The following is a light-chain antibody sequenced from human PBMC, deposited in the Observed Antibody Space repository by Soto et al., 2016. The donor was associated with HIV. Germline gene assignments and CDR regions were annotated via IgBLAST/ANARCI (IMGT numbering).Light chain of an antibody. Sequence: DIVMTQSPLTLPVTPGESASISCRSSQSLLHSNGYYYLTWYLQKPGQSPRLLMYLGSTRASWVPDRFSGSGSGTDFTLKISRVEADDIGVYYCMQALQTPYTFGQGTKLEIK. CDR2: LGS. V-gene: IGKV2-28*01. CDR3: MQALQTPYT. CDR1: QSLLHSNGYYY. J-gene: IGKJ2*01.